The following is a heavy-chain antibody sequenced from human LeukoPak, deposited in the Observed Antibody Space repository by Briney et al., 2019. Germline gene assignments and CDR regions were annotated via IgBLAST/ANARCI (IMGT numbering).Heavy chain of an antibody. CDR1: GFTFDDYA. Sequence: GRSLRLSCAASGFTFDDYAMHWVRQVPGKGLEWVSGISWNSGSISYADSVKGRFTISRDNAKNSLYLQMNSLRPEDTALYYCAKDKDAYYDSLHYWGQGTLVTVSS. V-gene: IGHV3-9*01. D-gene: IGHD3-22*01. CDR2: ISWNSGSI. CDR3: AKDKDAYYDSLHY. J-gene: IGHJ4*02.